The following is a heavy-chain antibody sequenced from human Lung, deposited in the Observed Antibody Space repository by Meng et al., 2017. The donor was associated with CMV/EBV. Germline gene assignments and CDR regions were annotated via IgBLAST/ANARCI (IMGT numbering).Heavy chain of an antibody. CDR3: AGIERRRIRRYCGSDCTTTDY. D-gene: IGHD2-21*02. J-gene: IGHJ4*02. CDR1: SDW. Sequence: SDWWTWVRQVPEEGLERSENNYRGGSTNYNPSLKSRVTIAVNKIKNQFSLKLGSVTAANTADYCCAGIERRRIRRYCGSDCTTTDYWGQGTLVTVSS. CDR2: NYRGGST. V-gene: IGHV4-4*01.